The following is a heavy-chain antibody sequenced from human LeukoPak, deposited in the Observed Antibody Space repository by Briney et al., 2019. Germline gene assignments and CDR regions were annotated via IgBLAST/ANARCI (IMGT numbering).Heavy chain of an antibody. Sequence: SETLSLTCTVSGGSISSGGYYWSSIRQHPGKGLEWIGYIYYSGSTYYNPSLKSRVTISVDTSKNHFSLKLSSVTAADTAVYYCARAIDQLLDFDYWGQGTLVTVSS. D-gene: IGHD2-2*01. CDR2: IYYSGST. V-gene: IGHV4-31*03. CDR1: GGSISSGGYY. CDR3: ARAIDQLLDFDY. J-gene: IGHJ4*02.